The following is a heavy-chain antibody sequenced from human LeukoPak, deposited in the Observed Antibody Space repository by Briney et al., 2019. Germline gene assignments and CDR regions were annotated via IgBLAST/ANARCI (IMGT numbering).Heavy chain of an antibody. CDR2: VSGIDRTI. D-gene: IGHD3-22*01. CDR3: ASILPISMMHDAFDI. CDR1: VFTFSSYE. Sequence: PGGSLRLSCAASVFTFSSYEMNWVHQAPGKGLDWVSYVSGIDRTIYYADSVKERITISSDNTKTSLYLQMNSLRAEETAVYYCASILPISMMHDAFDIWGQGTIVTVSS. J-gene: IGHJ3*02. V-gene: IGHV3-48*03.